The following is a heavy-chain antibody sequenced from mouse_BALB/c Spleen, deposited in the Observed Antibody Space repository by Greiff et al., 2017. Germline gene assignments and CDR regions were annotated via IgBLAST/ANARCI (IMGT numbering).Heavy chain of an antibody. V-gene: IGHV4-2*02. CDR3: ARLGLPYAMDY. CDR1: GFDFSRYW. Sequence: EVKLLESGGGLVQPGGSLNLSCAASGFDFSRYWMSWARQAPGKGQEWIGEINPGSSTINYTPSLKDKFIISRDNAKNTLYLQMSKVRSEDTALYYCARLGLPYAMDYWGQGTSVTVSS. J-gene: IGHJ4*01. D-gene: IGHD5-5*01. CDR2: INPGSSTI.